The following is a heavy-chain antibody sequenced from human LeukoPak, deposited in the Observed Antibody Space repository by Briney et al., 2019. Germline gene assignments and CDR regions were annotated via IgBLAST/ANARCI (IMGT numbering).Heavy chain of an antibody. CDR2: IISDGSYT. J-gene: IGHJ4*02. D-gene: IGHD4-17*01. V-gene: IGHV3-74*01. CDR3: VRAADYGDYGGFDY. CDR1: EFTFSRYW. Sequence: GGSLRLSCAASEFTFSRYWMHWVRQAPGKGLVWVARIISDGSYTNYADSVKGRFTISRDNAKNTLYLQMHSLRAEDTAVYYCVRAADYGDYGGFDYWGQGTLVTVSS.